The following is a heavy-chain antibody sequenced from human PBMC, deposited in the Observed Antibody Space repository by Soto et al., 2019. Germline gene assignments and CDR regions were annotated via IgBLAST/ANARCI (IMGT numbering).Heavy chain of an antibody. CDR2: IYYSGST. Sequence: QVQLQESGPGLVKPSQTLSLTCTVSGGSISSGGYYWSWIRQHPGKGLEWIGYIYYSGSTYYNPSLKSRVTISVETSKNQFSLKLSSVTAADTAVYYCARSPYDSSGYYSYFDYWGQGTLVTVSS. D-gene: IGHD3-22*01. V-gene: IGHV4-31*03. CDR3: ARSPYDSSGYYSYFDY. J-gene: IGHJ4*02. CDR1: GGSISSGGYY.